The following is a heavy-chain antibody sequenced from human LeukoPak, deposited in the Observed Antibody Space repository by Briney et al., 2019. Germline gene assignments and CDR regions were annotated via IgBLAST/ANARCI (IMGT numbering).Heavy chain of an antibody. CDR3: ARAGYSNGWYYFDY. D-gene: IGHD6-19*01. V-gene: IGHV3-21*01. CDR2: ISSSSNYI. J-gene: IGHJ4*02. Sequence: GGSLRLSCAASGFTFGSYSMNWVRQAPGKGLEWVSSISSSSNYIYYADSVKGRFTISRDNAKNSLYLQMNSLRAEDTAVYYCARAGYSNGWYYFDYWGQGTLVTVSS. CDR1: GFTFGSYS.